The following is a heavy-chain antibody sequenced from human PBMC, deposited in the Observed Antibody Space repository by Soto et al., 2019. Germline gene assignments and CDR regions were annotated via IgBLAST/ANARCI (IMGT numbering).Heavy chain of an antibody. J-gene: IGHJ4*02. D-gene: IGHD6-6*01. CDR2: ISSDEKIK. V-gene: IGHV3-33*01. CDR1: GFMFSNFG. CDR3: ARGLSSVLDY. Sequence: RLSSVAAGFMFSNFGMHWILQAPGKGLEWVAVISSDEKIKQYADSVRGRFAISRDNSKNTLYLQMTSLRAEDTAIYYGARGLSSVLDYWRKGTLVTVSS.